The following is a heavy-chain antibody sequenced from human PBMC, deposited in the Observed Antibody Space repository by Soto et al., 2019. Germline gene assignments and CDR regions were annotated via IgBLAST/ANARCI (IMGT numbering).Heavy chain of an antibody. CDR2: INSDASST. V-gene: IGHV3-74*01. Sequence: ELQLVESGGGLVQPGGSLRLSCAASGFTFSTYWMHWVRQAPGKGLVWVSRINSDASSTGYADSVKGRFTISRDNAKSTLYLQMNSLRAEDTAVYFCARGDRCTSTSCYGMDVWGQGTTVTVSS. D-gene: IGHD2-2*01. CDR1: GFTFSTYW. J-gene: IGHJ6*02. CDR3: ARGDRCTSTSCYGMDV.